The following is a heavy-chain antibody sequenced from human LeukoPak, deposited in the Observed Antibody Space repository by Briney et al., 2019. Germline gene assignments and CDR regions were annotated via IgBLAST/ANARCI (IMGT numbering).Heavy chain of an antibody. V-gene: IGHV1-46*01. CDR1: GYTFTSYY. D-gene: IGHD6-19*01. CDR3: ARERPGSSGWFDDAFDI. Sequence: ASVKVSCKASGYTFTSYYMHWVRQAPGQGLEWMGIINPSGGSTSYAQKFQGRVTMTRDTSTSTVYMELSSLRSDDTAVYYCARERPGSSGWFDDAFDIWGQGTMVTVSS. J-gene: IGHJ3*02. CDR2: INPSGGST.